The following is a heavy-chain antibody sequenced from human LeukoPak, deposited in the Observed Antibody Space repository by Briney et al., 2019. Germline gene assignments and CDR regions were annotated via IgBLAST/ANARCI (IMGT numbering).Heavy chain of an antibody. D-gene: IGHD4-17*01. J-gene: IGHJ4*02. CDR1: GFTFSSYA. V-gene: IGHV3-23*01. Sequence: GGSLRLSCAASGFTFSSYAISWVRQAPGKGLEWVSAISGSGGSTYYADSVKGRFTISRDNSKNTLYLQMNSLRAEDTAVYYCAKSPSGDRYYFDYWGQGTLVTVSS. CDR2: ISGSGGST. CDR3: AKSPSGDRYYFDY.